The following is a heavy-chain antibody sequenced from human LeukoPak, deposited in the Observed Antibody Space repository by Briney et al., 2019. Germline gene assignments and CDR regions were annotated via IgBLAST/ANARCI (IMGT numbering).Heavy chain of an antibody. CDR1: GGSISSYY. CDR2: IYYSGST. Sequence: SETLSLTCIVSGGSISSYYWSWIRQPPGKGLEWIGYIYYSGSTNYNPSLKSRVTIPVDTSKNQFSLKLSSVTAADTAVYYCARVYDYVWGSFDYWGQGTLVNVSS. CDR3: ARVYDYVWGSFDY. V-gene: IGHV4-59*01. J-gene: IGHJ4*02. D-gene: IGHD3-16*01.